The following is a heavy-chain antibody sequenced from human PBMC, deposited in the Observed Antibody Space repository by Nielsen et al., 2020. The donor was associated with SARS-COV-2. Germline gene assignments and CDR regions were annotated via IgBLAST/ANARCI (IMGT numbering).Heavy chain of an antibody. V-gene: IGHV3-7*01. D-gene: IGHD5-18*01. CDR2: IKQDGSEK. CDR3: ARGYSYGHFDY. Sequence: GESLKISCAASGFTFSSYWMSWVRQAPGKGLEWVANIKQDGSEKYYVDSVKGRFTISRDNAKNSLYLQMNSLRAEDTAVYYCARGYSYGHFDYWGQGTLVTVSS. CDR1: GFTFSSYW. J-gene: IGHJ4*02.